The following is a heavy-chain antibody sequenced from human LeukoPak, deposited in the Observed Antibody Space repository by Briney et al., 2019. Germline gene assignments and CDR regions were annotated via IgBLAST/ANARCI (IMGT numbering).Heavy chain of an antibody. CDR2: IKQDGSEK. Sequence: GGSLRLSCAASGFTFSSFWMSWVRQAPGKGLAWVANIKQDGSEKYFVDSVKGRFTISRDNAKNSLYLQMNSLRVEDTAVYYCARGRPHGNDYWGQGTLVTVSS. CDR1: GFTFSSFW. J-gene: IGHJ4*02. D-gene: IGHD4-23*01. CDR3: ARGRPHGNDY. V-gene: IGHV3-7*01.